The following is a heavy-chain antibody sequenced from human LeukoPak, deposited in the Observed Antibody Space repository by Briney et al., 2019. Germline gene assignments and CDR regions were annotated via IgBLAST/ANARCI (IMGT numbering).Heavy chain of an antibody. V-gene: IGHV3-30*18. J-gene: IGHJ3*02. CDR3: AKDRSTYSYDSSGYYPDAFDI. CDR1: GFTLSRYW. CDR2: IEYDGINE. D-gene: IGHD3-22*01. Sequence: PGGSLRHSCAASGFTLSRYWMHWGRQALAKGRQWGAGIEYDGINEYYADSGKSRFTISTDNTQNTLYLQINSLRAENTAVYSCAKDRSTYSYDSSGYYPDAFDIWGEGIMVTVSS.